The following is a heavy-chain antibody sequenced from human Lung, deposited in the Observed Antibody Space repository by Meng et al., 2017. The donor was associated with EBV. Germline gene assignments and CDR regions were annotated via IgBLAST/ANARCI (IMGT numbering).Heavy chain of an antibody. CDR3: AVTRYCSGGSCFDC. CDR2: IYHTGNP. Sequence: QLELQEAGSGIVKPSQTLSLPCVVFGGSISSSDYPWSWIRQPPGKGLEWIGHIYHTGNPYYNPSLKSRVTISVDRSKNQFSLKLSSVTAADTAVYYCAVTRYCSGGSCFDCWGQGTLVTVSS. J-gene: IGHJ4*02. D-gene: IGHD2-15*01. V-gene: IGHV4-30-2*01. CDR1: GGSISSSDYP.